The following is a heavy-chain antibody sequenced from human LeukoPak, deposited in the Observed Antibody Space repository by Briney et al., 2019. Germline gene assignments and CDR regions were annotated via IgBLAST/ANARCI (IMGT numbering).Heavy chain of an antibody. CDR2: IIPILGIA. D-gene: IGHD3-10*01. V-gene: IGHV1-69*04. Sequence: GASVKVSCKASGYTFTGYYMHWVRQAPGQGLEWMGRIIPILGIANYAQKFQGRVTITADKSTSTAYMELSSLRSEDTAVYYCARVRGLMGGASMKAQYWYFDLWGRGTLVTVSS. CDR3: ARVRGLMGGASMKAQYWYFDL. CDR1: GYTFTGYY. J-gene: IGHJ2*01.